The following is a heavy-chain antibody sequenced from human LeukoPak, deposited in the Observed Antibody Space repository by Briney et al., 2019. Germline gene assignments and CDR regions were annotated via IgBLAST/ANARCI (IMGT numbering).Heavy chain of an antibody. D-gene: IGHD6-19*01. CDR1: GFTFIDYD. V-gene: IGHV3-13*01. J-gene: IGHJ4*02. Sequence: GGSLRLSCAASGFTFIDYDMHWVRQVIGKGLEWVSAIGICGDTHYSGSVKGRFTISRENAESSLYLQMNSLRAEDTAVYYCARGGIQVSGIDEFDYWGQGTLVTVSS. CDR2: IGICGDT. CDR3: ARGGIQVSGIDEFDY.